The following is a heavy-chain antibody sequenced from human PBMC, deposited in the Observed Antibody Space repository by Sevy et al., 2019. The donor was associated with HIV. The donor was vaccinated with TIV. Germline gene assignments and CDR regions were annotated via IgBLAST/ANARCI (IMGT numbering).Heavy chain of an antibody. CDR1: GGSISSTTYY. D-gene: IGHD6-13*01. J-gene: IGHJ4*02. Sequence: SETLSLTCTVSGGSISSTTYYWGWIRQPPGKGLEWIGSIYYSGSTYYNPSLKSRVTISVDTSQNQFSLKLSSVTAADTAVYYSARHLRAAGGDYWGQGTLVTVSS. CDR2: IYYSGST. CDR3: ARHLRAAGGDY. V-gene: IGHV4-39*01.